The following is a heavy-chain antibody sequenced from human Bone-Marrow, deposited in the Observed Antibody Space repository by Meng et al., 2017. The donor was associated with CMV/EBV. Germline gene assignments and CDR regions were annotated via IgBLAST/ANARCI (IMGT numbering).Heavy chain of an antibody. D-gene: IGHD2-2*01. Sequence: GESLKISCAASGFTFSNAWMSWVRQAPGKGLEWVGRIKSKTDGGTTDYAAPVKGRFTISRDDSKNTLHLQMNSLKTEDTAVYYCTTESAYCSSTSCYEGPDYWGQGNLVTVSS. CDR1: GFTFSNAW. CDR3: TTESAYCSSTSCYEGPDY. V-gene: IGHV3-15*01. CDR2: IKSKTDGGTT. J-gene: IGHJ4*02.